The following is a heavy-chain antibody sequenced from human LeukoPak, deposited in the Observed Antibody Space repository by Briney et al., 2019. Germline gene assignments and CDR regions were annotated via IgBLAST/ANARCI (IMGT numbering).Heavy chain of an antibody. V-gene: IGHV1-18*01. Sequence: ASVKVSCKASVNSFTTYGITWVRQAPGQGLEWMGWINVNTKYAQKFQGRVTMTTDTSTRTAYMELRSLRSDDTAVYYCARAPRCNTESCNSWFDPWGQGTLVTVSS. CDR1: VNSFTTYG. J-gene: IGHJ5*02. CDR3: ARAPRCNTESCNSWFDP. CDR2: INVNT. D-gene: IGHD2/OR15-2a*01.